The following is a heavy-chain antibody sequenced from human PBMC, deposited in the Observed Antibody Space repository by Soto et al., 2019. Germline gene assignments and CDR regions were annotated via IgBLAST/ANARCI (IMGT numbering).Heavy chain of an antibody. CDR1: GFTFSSYA. CDR2: ISYDGSNK. D-gene: IGHD4-17*01. CDR3: ARDRGGDVMTTVTTGWFDP. V-gene: IGHV3-30-3*01. Sequence: QVQLVESGGGVVQPGRSLRLSCAASGFTFSSYAMHWVRQAPGKGLEWVAVISYDGSNKYYADSVKGRFTISRDNSKNPLYLQMNSLRAEDTAVYYCARDRGGDVMTTVTTGWFDPWGQGTLVTVSS. J-gene: IGHJ5*02.